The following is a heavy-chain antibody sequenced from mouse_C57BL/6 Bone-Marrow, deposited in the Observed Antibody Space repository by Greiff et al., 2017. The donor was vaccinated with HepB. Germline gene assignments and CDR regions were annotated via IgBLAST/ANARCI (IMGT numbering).Heavy chain of an antibody. J-gene: IGHJ2*01. Sequence: VQLQQSGAELVRPGDSVKLSCTASGFNIKDYYMHWVKQRPEQGLEWIGRIDPEDGDTEYAPKFQGKATMTADTSSNTSYLQLSSLTSEDTAVYCCTTTVVGVDYWGQGTTLTVSS. CDR2: IDPEDGDT. D-gene: IGHD1-1*01. CDR3: TTTVVGVDY. V-gene: IGHV14-1*01. CDR1: GFNIKDYY.